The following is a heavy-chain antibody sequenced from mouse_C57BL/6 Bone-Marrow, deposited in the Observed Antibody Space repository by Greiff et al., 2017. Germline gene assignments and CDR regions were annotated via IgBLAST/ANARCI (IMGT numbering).Heavy chain of an antibody. CDR1: GYTFPSYW. V-gene: IGHV1-55*01. CDR3: ARPTEYYYYAMDY. D-gene: IGHD1-1*01. J-gene: IGHJ4*01. CDR2: IYPASGST. Sequence: QVQLQQPGAELVKPGASVKMSCKASGYTFPSYWITWVKQRPGQGLECIGDIYPASGSTNYNEKFKSKATLPLDTSSSTAYMQHSSLTSEDSAVYYCARPTEYYYYAMDYWGQGTSVTVSS.